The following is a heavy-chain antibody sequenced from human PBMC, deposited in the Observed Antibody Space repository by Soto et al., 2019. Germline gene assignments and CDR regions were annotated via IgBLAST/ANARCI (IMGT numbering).Heavy chain of an antibody. CDR1: GFTFSRYG. J-gene: IGHJ4*02. CDR3: AKIRYSPGGTY. V-gene: IGHV3-30*18. D-gene: IGHD5-18*01. Sequence: QVQLVESGGGVVQPGRSLRLSCAASGFTFSRYGMHWVRQAPGKGLEWVAVISYDGSNKYYADSVKGRFTISRDNSKNTLYLQMNSLRAEDTAVYYCAKIRYSPGGTYWGQGTLVTVSS. CDR2: ISYDGSNK.